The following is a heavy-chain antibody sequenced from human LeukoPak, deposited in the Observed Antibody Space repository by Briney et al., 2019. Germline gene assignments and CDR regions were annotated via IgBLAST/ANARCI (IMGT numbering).Heavy chain of an antibody. D-gene: IGHD1-7*01. Sequence: KPSDTLSLTCTVSGDLISRYYWRWTPEPAGKGLEWVGRNSNSGSNNYNPSLKIRHTMSVDTPKNQFSLKLSSVTAADTAVYYCARDSHYPRTGTDYYYGMDVWGRGTTVTVSS. J-gene: IGHJ6*02. CDR2: NSNSGSN. CDR1: GDLISRYY. V-gene: IGHV4-4*07. CDR3: ARDSHYPRTGTDYYYGMDV.